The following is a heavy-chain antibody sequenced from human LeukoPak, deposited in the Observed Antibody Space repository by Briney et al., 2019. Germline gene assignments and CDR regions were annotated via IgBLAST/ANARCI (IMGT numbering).Heavy chain of an antibody. D-gene: IGHD6-13*01. CDR1: GDSISIYY. CDR2: SYHTGST. Sequence: SETLSLTCTVSGDSISIYYWSWIRQPPGKGLEWIGYSYHTGSTNYNPSLKSRVTISVDTSKNQFSLKLSSVTAGDTAVYYCATGYSSTWYYFDYWGQGTLVTVSS. V-gene: IGHV4-59*01. J-gene: IGHJ4*02. CDR3: ATGYSSTWYYFDY.